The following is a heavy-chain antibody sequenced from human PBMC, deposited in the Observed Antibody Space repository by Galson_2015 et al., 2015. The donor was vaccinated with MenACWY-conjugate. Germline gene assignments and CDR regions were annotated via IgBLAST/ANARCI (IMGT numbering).Heavy chain of an antibody. D-gene: IGHD2-8*01. CDR3: AKGIKRGPSSNGFDY. CDR1: GFTFSNYA. CDR2: ISDSGDTK. J-gene: IGHJ4*03. V-gene: IGHV3-23*01. Sequence: SLRLSCAASGFTFSNYAMSWVRQAPGKGLEWVSTISDSGDTKYFADSVKGRFTISRDNSKNTLYLQINSLRAEDTAVYYCAKGIKRGPSSNGFDYWGQGTMVTVSS.